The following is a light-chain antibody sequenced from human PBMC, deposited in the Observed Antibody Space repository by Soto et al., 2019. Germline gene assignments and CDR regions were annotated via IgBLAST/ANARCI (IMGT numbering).Light chain of an antibody. Sequence: QLTQSPSSLSASLGDRVTITCRASQGVRSYLAWFQQRQGKAPKLLIFGASTLQNGVPARFSGGGFGTEFNLTITSLQPEDFATYYCHQVYTYPRTFGQGTKVDIK. CDR1: QGVRSY. J-gene: IGKJ1*01. V-gene: IGKV1-9*01. CDR3: HQVYTYPRT. CDR2: GAS.